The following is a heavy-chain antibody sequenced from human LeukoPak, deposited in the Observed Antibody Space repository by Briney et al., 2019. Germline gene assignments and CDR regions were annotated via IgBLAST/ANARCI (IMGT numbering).Heavy chain of an antibody. J-gene: IGHJ6*02. CDR1: GYTFTGYY. CDR3: ARDDVRQLVLMGYYYYGMDV. D-gene: IGHD6-6*01. CDR2: INPNSGGT. Sequence: ASVKVSCKASGYTFTGYYMHWVRQAPGQGLEWMGWINPNSGGTNYAQKFQGRVTMTRDTSISTAYMELSRLRSDDTAVYYCARDDVRQLVLMGYYYYGMDVWGQGTTVTVSS. V-gene: IGHV1-2*02.